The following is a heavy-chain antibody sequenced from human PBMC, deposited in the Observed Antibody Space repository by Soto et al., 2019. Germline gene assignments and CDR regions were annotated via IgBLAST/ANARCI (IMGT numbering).Heavy chain of an antibody. Sequence: PSETLSLTCTVSGGSISSHYWSWIRQSPGKGLEWIGYIYNSGSTKYNPSLKSRVTISVDTSKSHFSLKVSPVTAADTAVYYCARGQSNYYGYYFDYWGQGTLVTVSS. J-gene: IGHJ4*02. CDR1: GGSISSHY. CDR3: ARGQSNYYGYYFDY. D-gene: IGHD3-10*01. CDR2: IYNSGST. V-gene: IGHV4-59*11.